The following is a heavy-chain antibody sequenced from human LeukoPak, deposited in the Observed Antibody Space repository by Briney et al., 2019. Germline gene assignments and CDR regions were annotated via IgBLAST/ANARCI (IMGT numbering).Heavy chain of an antibody. CDR1: GYTFTSYY. CDR2: INPSGGST. V-gene: IGHV1-46*01. Sequence: GASVKVSCKASGYTFTSYYMHWVRQAPGQGLEWMGIINPSGGSTSYAQKFQGRVTMTRDTSTSTVYMELSSLRSEDTAVYYCARDRLSDSPSSSGGYFDYWGQGTLVTVSS. CDR3: ARDRLSDSPSSSGGYFDY. D-gene: IGHD3-16*01. J-gene: IGHJ4*02.